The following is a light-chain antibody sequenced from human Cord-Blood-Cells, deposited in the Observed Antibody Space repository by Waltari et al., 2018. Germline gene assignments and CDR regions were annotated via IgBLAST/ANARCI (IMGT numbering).Light chain of an antibody. J-gene: IGKJ5*01. CDR2: GAP. Sequence: EIVMKQSQATLSVFPGERATLSCRSSQSLSSNLAWYHQKPGQAHRLLSYGAPTRSTSIPAMFSCSGSGTEFTLTISSLQSEVVAVYYCQQYNNWPPITFGQGTRLEIK. CDR3: QQYNNWPPIT. CDR1: QSLSSN. V-gene: IGKV3-15*01.